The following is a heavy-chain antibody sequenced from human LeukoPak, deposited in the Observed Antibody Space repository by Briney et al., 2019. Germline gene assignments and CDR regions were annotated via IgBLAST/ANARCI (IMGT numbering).Heavy chain of an antibody. Sequence: PGGALRLSCAASGFTFSSYSMNWVRQAPGKGLEWGSSISSSSSYIYYADSVKGRFTISRDNAKNSLYLQMNSLRAEDTAVYYCARRDNVVVVSASDYWGQGTLVTVSS. V-gene: IGHV3-21*01. CDR2: ISSSSSYI. CDR3: ARRDNVVVVSASDY. D-gene: IGHD2-15*01. J-gene: IGHJ4*02. CDR1: GFTFSSYS.